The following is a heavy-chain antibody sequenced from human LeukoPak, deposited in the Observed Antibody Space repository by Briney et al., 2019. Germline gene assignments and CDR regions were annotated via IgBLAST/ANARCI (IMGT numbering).Heavy chain of an antibody. J-gene: IGHJ5*02. CDR3: ARSSPLNYYGSGTGKQNWFDP. Sequence: GSSVNVSCKASGGTFSSYAISWVRQAPGQGLEWMGGIIPIFGTANYAQKFQGRVTITADESTSTAYMELSSLRSEDTAVYYCARSSPLNYYGSGTGKQNWFDPWGQGTLVTVSS. CDR2: IIPIFGTA. CDR1: GGTFSSYA. V-gene: IGHV1-69*01. D-gene: IGHD3-10*01.